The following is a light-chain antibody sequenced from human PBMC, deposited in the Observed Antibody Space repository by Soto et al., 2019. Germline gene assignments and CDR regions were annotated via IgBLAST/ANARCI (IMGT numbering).Light chain of an antibody. CDR2: GAS. Sequence: DIQLTQSPSFLSASVGDRVTITCRASQGISSYLAWFQQKPGRAPNLLIYGASTLQSGVPSRFSGSGSGTDFTLTISNLQPEDFATYYCQQLNDYPLTFGQGTRLENK. V-gene: IGKV1-9*01. CDR3: QQLNDYPLT. CDR1: QGISSY. J-gene: IGKJ5*01.